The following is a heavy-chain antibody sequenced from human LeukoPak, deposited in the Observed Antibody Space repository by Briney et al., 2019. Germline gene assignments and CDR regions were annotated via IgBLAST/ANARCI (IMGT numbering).Heavy chain of an antibody. J-gene: IGHJ4*02. Sequence: ASVKVSCKSSGGTFSSYAISWVRQAPGQGLEWMGGIIPIFGTANYAQKFQGRVTITTDESTSTAYMELSSLRSADTAVYYCARGGRTVTTITPPDYWGQGTLVTVSS. CDR2: IIPIFGTA. CDR3: ARGGRTVTTITPPDY. D-gene: IGHD4-17*01. CDR1: GGTFSSYA. V-gene: IGHV1-69*05.